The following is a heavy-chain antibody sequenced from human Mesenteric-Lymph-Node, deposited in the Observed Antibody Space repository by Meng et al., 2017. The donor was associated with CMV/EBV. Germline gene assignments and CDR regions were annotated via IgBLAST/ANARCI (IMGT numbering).Heavy chain of an antibody. CDR2: INQDASEK. CDR3: ARHNVYAFDI. J-gene: IGHJ3*02. V-gene: IGHV3-7*01. Sequence: GGSLRLSCAASGFIFSNYWTYWVRQAPGKGLEWVANINQDASEKYYVDSVKGRFTISRDNAENSLFLQMNSLRAEDTAVYFCARHNVYAFDIWGQGTVVTVSS. D-gene: IGHD1-14*01. CDR1: GFIFSNYW.